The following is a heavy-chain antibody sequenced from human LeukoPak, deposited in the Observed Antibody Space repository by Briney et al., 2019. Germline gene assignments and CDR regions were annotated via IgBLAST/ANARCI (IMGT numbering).Heavy chain of an antibody. CDR1: GYTFTSYG. J-gene: IGHJ4*02. Sequence: ASVKVSCKASGYTFTSYGISWVRQAPGQGLEWMGWISAYNGNTNYAQKLQGRVTMTTDTSTSTAYMELRSLRSEDTAVYYCARDRKGYSYGYDYSDYWGQGTLVTVSS. V-gene: IGHV1-18*01. CDR3: ARDRKGYSYGYDYSDY. CDR2: ISAYNGNT. D-gene: IGHD5-18*01.